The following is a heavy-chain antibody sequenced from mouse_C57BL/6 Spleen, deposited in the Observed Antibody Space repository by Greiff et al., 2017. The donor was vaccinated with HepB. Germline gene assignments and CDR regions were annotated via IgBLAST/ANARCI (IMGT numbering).Heavy chain of an antibody. Sequence: VNVVESGPELVKPGASVKLSCKASGYTFTSYDINWVKQRPGQGLEWIGWIYPRDGSTKYNEKFKGKATLTVDTSSSTAYMELHSLTSEDSAVYFCARKSGNYAMDYWGQGTSVTVSS. J-gene: IGHJ4*01. CDR3: ARKSGNYAMDY. CDR1: GYTFTSYD. D-gene: IGHD1-1*01. CDR2: IYPRDGST. V-gene: IGHV1-85*01.